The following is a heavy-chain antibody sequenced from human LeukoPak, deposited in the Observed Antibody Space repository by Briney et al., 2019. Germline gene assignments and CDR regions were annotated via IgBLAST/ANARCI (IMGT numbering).Heavy chain of an antibody. CDR2: IYAGSST. CDR1: GVTVSSSY. Sequence: GGSLRLSCAASGVTVSSSYMSWVRQAPGKGLEWVSVIYAGSSTYYADSVKGRFTISRDSSKNTLYLQMNSLRADDTAVYYCVRGGFYPAKPFDYWGQGTLVTVSS. CDR3: VRGGFYPAKPFDY. V-gene: IGHV3-53*01. J-gene: IGHJ4*02. D-gene: IGHD2/OR15-2a*01.